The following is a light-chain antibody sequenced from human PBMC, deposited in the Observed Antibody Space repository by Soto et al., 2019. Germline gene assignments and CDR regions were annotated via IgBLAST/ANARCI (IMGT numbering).Light chain of an antibody. CDR1: QDISNF. V-gene: IGKV1-33*01. CDR3: QQYDSLPLT. Sequence: DVQMTQSPSSLSASVGDRVTITCQASQDISNFLNWYHQAPGKAPQLLIYDVSNLQPGVASRFSGSGSGTDFTFTISTLQPEDIATYYCQQYDSLPLTFGQGTRLEIK. CDR2: DVS. J-gene: IGKJ5*01.